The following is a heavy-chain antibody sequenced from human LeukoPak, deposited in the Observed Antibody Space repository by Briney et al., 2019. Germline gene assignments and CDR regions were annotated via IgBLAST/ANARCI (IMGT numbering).Heavy chain of an antibody. CDR3: AKERLTYCSSTSCSPFDH. J-gene: IGHJ5*02. V-gene: IGHV3-30*02. Sequence: GGSLRLSCAASGFTFSSYGMHWVRQAPGKGLEWVAFIRYDGSNKYYADSVKGRFTISRDNSKNTLYLQMNSLRAEDTAVYYCAKERLTYCSSTSCSPFDHWGQGTLVTVSS. CDR2: IRYDGSNK. D-gene: IGHD2-2*01. CDR1: GFTFSSYG.